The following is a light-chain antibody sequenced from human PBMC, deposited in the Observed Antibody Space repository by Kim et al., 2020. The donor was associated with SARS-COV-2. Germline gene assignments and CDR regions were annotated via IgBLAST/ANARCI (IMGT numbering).Light chain of an antibody. J-gene: IGLJ1*01. Sequence: RFTTTCTRGTTSDGAGYNVHWYQQLPATAPQHLIYGNSSRPSGVPDRFSGSKSGATASLAITGLQPEDEADYYCQSYDSSLSSSVFGAGTKVTVL. CDR2: GNS. CDR3: QSYDSSLSSSV. CDR1: TTSDGAGYN. V-gene: IGLV1-40*01.